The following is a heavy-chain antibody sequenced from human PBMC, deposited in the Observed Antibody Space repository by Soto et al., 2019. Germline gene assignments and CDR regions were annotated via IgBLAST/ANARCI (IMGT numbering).Heavy chain of an antibody. V-gene: IGHV3-7*05. CDR1: GFTFSSYW. J-gene: IGHJ4*02. CDR3: ARLKQQLVHFGRYYFDY. Sequence: PGGSLRLSCAASGFTFSSYWMSWVRQAPGKGLEWVANIKQDGSEKYYVDSVKGRFTISRDNAKNSLYLQMNSLRAEDTAVYYCARLKQQLVHFGRYYFDYWGQGTLVTVSS. CDR2: IKQDGSEK. D-gene: IGHD6-13*01.